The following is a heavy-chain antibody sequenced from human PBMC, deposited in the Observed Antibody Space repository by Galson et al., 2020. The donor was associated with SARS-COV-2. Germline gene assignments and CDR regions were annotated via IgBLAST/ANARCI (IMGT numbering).Heavy chain of an antibody. D-gene: IGHD3-22*01. CDR1: GYTFTSYD. V-gene: IGHV1-8*01. CDR2: MNTNSGNT. J-gene: IGHJ4*02. CDR3: ARVYPYYDSSGYPTPFGY. Sequence: ASVKVSCKASGYTFTSYDINWVRQATGQGLEWMGWMNTNSGNTGYAQKFQRRVTMTRNTSISTAYMELSSLRSEDTAVYYCARVYPYYDSSGYPTPFGYWGQGTLVTVSS.